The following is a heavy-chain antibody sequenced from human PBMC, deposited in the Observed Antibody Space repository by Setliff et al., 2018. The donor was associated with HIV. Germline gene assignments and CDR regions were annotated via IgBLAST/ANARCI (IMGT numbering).Heavy chain of an antibody. J-gene: IGHJ4*02. V-gene: IGHV4-59*08. D-gene: IGHD3-10*01. CDR2: IFDSGTT. Sequence: LSLTCTVSGGSITSYYWNWIRQSPGKGLEWIVCIFDSGTTKYNPSVTSRVTISVDASKNQFFLQLISVTAADTAVYYCARQGGYNSPLMVWGQGKLVTVSS. CDR1: GGSITSYY. CDR3: ARQGGYNSPLMV.